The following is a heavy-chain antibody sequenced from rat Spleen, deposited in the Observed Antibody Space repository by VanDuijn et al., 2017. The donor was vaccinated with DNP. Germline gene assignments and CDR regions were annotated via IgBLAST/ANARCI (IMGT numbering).Heavy chain of an antibody. CDR3: ARPLFNYGSFPDC. Sequence: EVQLVESGGGLVQPGRSLKLSCVASGFTFSDFNMAWVRQAPKKGLEWVAAISPSASRTLYPDSLKGRFTISRDNAKSSLYLQLNSLNSEDTATYYCARPLFNYGSFPDCWGQGVMVTVSS. J-gene: IGHJ2*01. CDR1: GFTFSDFN. V-gene: IGHV5-7*01. D-gene: IGHD1-3*01. CDR2: ISPSASRT.